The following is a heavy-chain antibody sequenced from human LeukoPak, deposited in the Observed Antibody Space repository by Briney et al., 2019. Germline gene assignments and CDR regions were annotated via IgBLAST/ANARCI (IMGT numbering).Heavy chain of an antibody. J-gene: IGHJ3*02. CDR3: ARVRPYDSSGYYYVGAFDI. V-gene: IGHV4-59*01. CDR2: IYYSGST. Sequence: KPSETLSLTCAVYGGSFSSYYWSWIRQPPGKGLEWIGYIYYSGSTNYNPSLKSRVTISVDTSKNQFSLKLSSVTAADTAVYYCARVRPYDSSGYYYVGAFDIWGQGTMVTVSS. D-gene: IGHD3-22*01. CDR1: GGSFSSYY.